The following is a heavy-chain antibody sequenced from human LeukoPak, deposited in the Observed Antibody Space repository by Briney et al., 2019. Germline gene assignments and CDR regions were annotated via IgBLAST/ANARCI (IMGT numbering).Heavy chain of an antibody. CDR1: VGSISSGDYY. D-gene: IGHD3-22*01. J-gene: IGHJ4*02. V-gene: IGHV4-30-4*01. Sequence: PSETLSLTCTVSVGSISSGDYYWSWIRQPPGKGLEWIGYIYYSGSTYYNPSLKSRVTISVDTSKNQFSLKLSSVTAADTAVYYCAGARTYYYDSSGYQDDYWGQGTLVTVSS. CDR2: IYYSGST. CDR3: AGARTYYYDSSGYQDDY.